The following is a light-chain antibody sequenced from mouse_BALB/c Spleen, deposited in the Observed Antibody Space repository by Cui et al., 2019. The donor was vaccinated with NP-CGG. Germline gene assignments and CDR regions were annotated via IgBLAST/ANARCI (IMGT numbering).Light chain of an antibody. J-gene: IGLJ1*01. CDR2: GTN. V-gene: IGLV1*01. Sequence: VVIQEYALTTSPGETVTLTCRSSTGAVTTSNYANWVQEKPDHLFTGLIGGTNNRAPGVPARFSGSLIGDKAALTITGAQTEDEAIYFCALWYSNHWVFGGGTKLTVL. CDR3: ALWYSNHWV. CDR1: TGAVTTSNY.